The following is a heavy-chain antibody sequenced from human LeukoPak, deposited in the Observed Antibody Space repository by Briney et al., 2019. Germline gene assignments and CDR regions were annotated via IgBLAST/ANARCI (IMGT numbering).Heavy chain of an antibody. CDR3: ARGCVTMVRGVIITYAFDI. CDR1: GGSFSGYY. J-gene: IGHJ3*02. CDR2: INHSGST. V-gene: IGHV4-34*01. Sequence: SETLSLTCAVYGGSFSGYYWSWIRLPPGKGLEWIGEINHSGSTNYNPSLKSRVTISVDTSKNQFSLKLSSVTAADTAVYYCARGCVTMVRGVIITYAFDIWGQGTMVTVSS. D-gene: IGHD3-10*01.